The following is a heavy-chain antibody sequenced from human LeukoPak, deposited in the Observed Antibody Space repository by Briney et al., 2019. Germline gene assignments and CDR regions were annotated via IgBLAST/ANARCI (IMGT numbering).Heavy chain of an antibody. D-gene: IGHD6-13*01. CDR1: GFTVSSNY. V-gene: IGHV3-53*01. CDR3: AAHLGIAAAGTFDY. J-gene: IGHJ4*02. CDR2: IYSGGTT. Sequence: PGGSLRLSCAASGFTVSSNYMSWVCQAPGMGLEWVSVIYSGGTTYYADSVKGRFTISRDNSKNTLYLQMNSLRAEDTAVYYCAAHLGIAAAGTFDYWGQGTLVTVSS.